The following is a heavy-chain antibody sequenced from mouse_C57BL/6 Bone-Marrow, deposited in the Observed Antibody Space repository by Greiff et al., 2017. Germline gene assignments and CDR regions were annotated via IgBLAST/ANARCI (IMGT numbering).Heavy chain of an antibody. D-gene: IGHD1-1*01. J-gene: IGHJ2*01. V-gene: IGHV1-81*01. Sequence: QVQLQQSGAELARPGASVKLSCKASGYTFTSYGISWVKQRTGQGLEWIGEIYPRSGNTYYNEKFKGKATLTADKSSSTAYMELRSLTSEDSAVYFCARREYYYSGSLLGYWGQGTTLTVSS. CDR2: IYPRSGNT. CDR1: GYTFTSYG. CDR3: ARREYYYSGSLLGY.